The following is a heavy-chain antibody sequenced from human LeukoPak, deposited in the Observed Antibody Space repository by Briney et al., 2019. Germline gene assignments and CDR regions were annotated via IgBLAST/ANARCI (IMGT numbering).Heavy chain of an antibody. CDR3: ARTIRGY. V-gene: IGHV3-7*01. CDR1: GFTFSSCA. CDR2: IKEDGSEK. Sequence: GGSLRLSCAASGFTFSSCAMSWVRQAPGKGLEWVANIKEDGSEKYYVDSVKGRFTISRDNAKNSLYLQMNSLRAEDTAVYYCARTIRGYWGQGTLVTVSS. J-gene: IGHJ4*02. D-gene: IGHD3-10*01.